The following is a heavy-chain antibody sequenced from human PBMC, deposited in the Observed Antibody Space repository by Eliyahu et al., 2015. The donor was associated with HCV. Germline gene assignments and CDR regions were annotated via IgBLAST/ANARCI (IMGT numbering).Heavy chain of an antibody. D-gene: IGHD3-10*01. J-gene: IGHJ6*03. CDR1: GFXFSKAW. CDR3: TTGAPGGFDYYLDV. V-gene: IGHV3-15*01. CDR2: IKSKTDGGTT. Sequence: EVQLVESGGGLVKPGGSLRLSXXASGFXFSKAWMSWVRQAPGKGREWIGRIKSKTDGGTTDYAAPVKGRFTISRDDSKSTLYLQMNSLKTEDTAVYYCTTGAPGGFDYYLDVWGQGTTVTVSS.